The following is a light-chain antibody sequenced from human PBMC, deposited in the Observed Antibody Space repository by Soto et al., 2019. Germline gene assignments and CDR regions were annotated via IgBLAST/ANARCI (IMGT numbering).Light chain of an antibody. CDR2: DAS. J-gene: IGKJ5*01. V-gene: IGKV3D-11*01. CDR1: QDINTY. CDR3: QQRSNWPIT. Sequence: EIVLTQSPATLSLSPGERATLSCRASQDINTYLAWYQQKPGQAPRLLIYDASNRAKGIPARFSGSGPGTDFTLTISSLEPEDFAVYYCQQRSNWPITFGQGTRWRL.